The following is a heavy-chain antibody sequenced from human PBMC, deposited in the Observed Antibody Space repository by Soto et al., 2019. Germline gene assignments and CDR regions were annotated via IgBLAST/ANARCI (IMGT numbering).Heavy chain of an antibody. CDR2: IYYSGST. Sequence: SRNLRHTYTGSAGILSSCYWLGCRQPPGKGLEWIGYIYYSGSTNYNPSLKSRVTISVDTSKNQFSLKLSSVTAADTAVYYCAIDVSYPPRCSDS. J-gene: IGHJ5*01. D-gene: IGHD2-8*01. V-gene: IGHV4-59*01. CDR3: AIDVSYPPRCSDS. CDR1: AGILSSCY.